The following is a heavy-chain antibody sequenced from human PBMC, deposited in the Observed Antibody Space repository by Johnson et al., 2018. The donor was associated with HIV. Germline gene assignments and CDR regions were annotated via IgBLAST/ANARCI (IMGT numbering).Heavy chain of an antibody. V-gene: IGHV3-30*02. CDR1: GFTFSSYG. Sequence: QVQVVESGGGVVQPGRSLRLSCAASGFTFSSYGMHWVRQAPGKGLEWVAFIRYDGSNKYYADSVKGRFTISRDNSKNTLYLQMNSLRAEDTAVYYCAKGFYDSSGTDSFHIWGQGTMVTVSS. CDR3: AKGFYDSSGTDSFHI. D-gene: IGHD3-22*01. J-gene: IGHJ3*02. CDR2: IRYDGSNK.